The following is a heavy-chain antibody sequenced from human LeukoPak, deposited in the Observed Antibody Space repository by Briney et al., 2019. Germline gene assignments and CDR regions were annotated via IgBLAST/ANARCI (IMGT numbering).Heavy chain of an antibody. D-gene: IGHD3-10*01. CDR1: GFTFSSYG. Sequence: GGSLRLSCAASGFTFSSYGMHWVRQAPGKGLEWVAFIRYDGSNKYYADSVKGRFTISRDNSKNTLYLQMNSLRAEDTAVYYSAKDLDYYGSGSAFDYWGQGTLVTVSS. CDR2: IRYDGSNK. J-gene: IGHJ4*02. V-gene: IGHV3-30*02. CDR3: AKDLDYYGSGSAFDY.